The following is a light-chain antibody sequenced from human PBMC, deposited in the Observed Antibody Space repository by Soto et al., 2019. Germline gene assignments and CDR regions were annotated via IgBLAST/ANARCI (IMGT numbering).Light chain of an antibody. V-gene: IGLV1-51*01. CDR1: SSNIGNNY. CDR3: GTWDSSLRVVV. Sequence: QSALTQPPSVSAAPGQTVTISCSGSSSNIGNNYVSWYQQLPGTAPKLLISDNNNRPSGIPDRFSGSKSGTSATLGITGLQTGDEADYYCGTWDSSLRVVVFGGGTQLTVL. CDR2: DNN. J-gene: IGLJ2*01.